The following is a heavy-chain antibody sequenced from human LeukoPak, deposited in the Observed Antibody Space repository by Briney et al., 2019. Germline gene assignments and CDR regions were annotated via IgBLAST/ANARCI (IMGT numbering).Heavy chain of an antibody. Sequence: GGSLRLSCAASGFSFSRYGINCVRQAPGKGLDWISFISTTGDVIYYADSVKGRFTTSRDNARDSLYLQMDSLRVEDTAVYYCMRNAPGVNTGAAWGQGTLVTVSS. CDR2: ISTTGDVI. CDR3: MRNAPGVNTGAA. J-gene: IGHJ5*02. D-gene: IGHD3-22*01. CDR1: GFSFSRYG. V-gene: IGHV3-48*03.